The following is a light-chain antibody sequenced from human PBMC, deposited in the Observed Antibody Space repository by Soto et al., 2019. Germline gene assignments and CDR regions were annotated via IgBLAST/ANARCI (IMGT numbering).Light chain of an antibody. J-gene: IGLJ2*01. Sequence: QSVLTQPASVSGSPGQSITISCTGTSSDVGIYNLVSWYQQHPGKAPKLMIYEGSERPSGVSNRFSGSKSGNTASLTISGRQAEDEADYYCCSYAGSGPFVVFGGGTQLTVL. CDR1: SSDVGIYNL. CDR3: CSYAGSGPFVV. CDR2: EGS. V-gene: IGLV2-23*03.